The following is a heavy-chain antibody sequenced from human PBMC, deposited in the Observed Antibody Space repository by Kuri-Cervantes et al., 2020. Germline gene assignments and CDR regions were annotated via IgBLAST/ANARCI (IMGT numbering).Heavy chain of an antibody. CDR2: INAGNGNT. V-gene: IGHV1-3*01. CDR1: GYTFTSYA. J-gene: IGHJ6*03. CDR3: ARTDCSSTSCYFYYYYMDV. Sequence: ASVKVSCKASGYTFTSYAMHWVRQAPGQRLEWMGWINAGNGNTKYSQKLQGRVTMTTDTSTSTAYMELRSLRSDDTAVYYCARTDCSSTSCYFYYYYMDVWGKGTTVTVSS. D-gene: IGHD2-2*01.